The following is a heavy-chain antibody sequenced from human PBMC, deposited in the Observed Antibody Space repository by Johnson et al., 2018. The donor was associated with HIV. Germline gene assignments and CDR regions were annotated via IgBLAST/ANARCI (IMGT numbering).Heavy chain of an antibody. Sequence: VQLVESGGGVVQPGGSLRLSCAASGFTFSSYGMHWVRQAPGKGLEWVAFIRYDGSNKYYADSVKGRFTISRDNSKNTLYLQMNSLRAEDTAVYYCAKDRDPLWVGGAFDIWGQGTMVTVSS. V-gene: IGHV3-30*02. CDR3: AKDRDPLWVGGAFDI. CDR1: GFTFSSYG. J-gene: IGHJ3*02. D-gene: IGHD3-10*01. CDR2: IRYDGSNK.